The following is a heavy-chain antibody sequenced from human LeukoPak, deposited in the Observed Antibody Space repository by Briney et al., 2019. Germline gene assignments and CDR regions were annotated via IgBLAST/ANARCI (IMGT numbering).Heavy chain of an antibody. CDR2: ISAYNGNT. V-gene: IGHV1-18*01. CDR3: ARVGTDRGSAFDI. Sequence: AASVKVSCKASGYTFTSYGISWVRQAPGQGLEWMGWISAYNGNTNYAQKLQGRVTMTTDTSTSTAYMELSRLRSDDTAVYYCARVGTDRGSAFDIWGQGTMVTVSS. CDR1: GYTFTSYG. D-gene: IGHD5-12*01. J-gene: IGHJ3*02.